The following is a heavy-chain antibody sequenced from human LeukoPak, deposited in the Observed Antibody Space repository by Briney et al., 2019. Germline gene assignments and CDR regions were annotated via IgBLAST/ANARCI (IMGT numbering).Heavy chain of an antibody. CDR1: GFTFSNYW. D-gene: IGHD3-3*01. J-gene: IGHJ5*02. Sequence: PGGSLRLSCAASGFTFSNYWMHWVRQAPGKGLVWVSRINGDGSRTNYADSVKGRFTISRDNAKNTLYLQMSILRVEDTALYYCARDLGAPAPWGQGTLVTVSS. V-gene: IGHV3-74*01. CDR2: INGDGSRT. CDR3: ARDLGAPAP.